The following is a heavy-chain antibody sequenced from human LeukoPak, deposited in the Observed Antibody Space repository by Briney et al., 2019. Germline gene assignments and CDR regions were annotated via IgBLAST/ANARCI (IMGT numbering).Heavy chain of an antibody. CDR3: ARQDEGYFDY. CDR1: GGSISSYY. J-gene: IGHJ4*02. Sequence: SETLSLTCTVSGGSISSYYWSWIRQPPGKGLEWIGYIYYSGSTNYNPSIKSRVTISVDTSKNQFSLKLSSVTATDTAVYYCARQDEGYFDYWGQGTLVTVSS. V-gene: IGHV4-59*08. CDR2: IYYSGST.